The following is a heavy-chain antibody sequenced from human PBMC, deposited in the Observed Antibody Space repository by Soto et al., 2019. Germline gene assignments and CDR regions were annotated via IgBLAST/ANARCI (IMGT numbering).Heavy chain of an antibody. D-gene: IGHD3-3*01. CDR1: GGSFSGYY. V-gene: IGHV4-34*01. Sequence: PSETLSLTCAVYGGSFSGYYWSWIRQPPGKGLEWIGEINHSGSTNYNPSLKSRVTISVDTSKNQFSLKLSSVTAADTAVYYCARELRFLEWLVPYYYYGMDVWGQGTTVTVSS. J-gene: IGHJ6*02. CDR2: INHSGST. CDR3: ARELRFLEWLVPYYYYGMDV.